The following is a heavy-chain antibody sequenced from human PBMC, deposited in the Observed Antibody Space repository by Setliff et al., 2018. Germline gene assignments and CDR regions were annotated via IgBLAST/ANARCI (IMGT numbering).Heavy chain of an antibody. V-gene: IGHV4-38-2*02. D-gene: IGHD3-3*01. J-gene: IGHJ5*02. CDR3: ARAGPTVTFFRVLVISWWDP. CDR1: GYSISSGYY. CDR2: IYHNGNS. Sequence: SETLSLTCSVSGYSISSGYYWGWIRQPPGKGLEWIGSIYHNGNSYYNPSLKSRVTISVDTSKNQLSLKLNSVTAADTAVYYCARAGPTVTFFRVLVISWWDPWGQGSLVTVSS.